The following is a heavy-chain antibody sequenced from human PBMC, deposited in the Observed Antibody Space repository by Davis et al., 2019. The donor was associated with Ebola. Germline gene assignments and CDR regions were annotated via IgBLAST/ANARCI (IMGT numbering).Heavy chain of an antibody. V-gene: IGHV4-59*11. J-gene: IGHJ4*02. CDR2: VYDSETT. Sequence: MPGGSLRLSCTVSGDSIDRHYWSWIRQPPGKGLEWIGDVYDSETTNYNPSLNSRVTMSVDTTNNQFSLKLSSVTAADTAVYYCARGSRQWLRSMGYWGQGTLVTVSS. CDR1: GDSIDRHY. CDR3: ARGSRQWLRSMGY. D-gene: IGHD5-12*01.